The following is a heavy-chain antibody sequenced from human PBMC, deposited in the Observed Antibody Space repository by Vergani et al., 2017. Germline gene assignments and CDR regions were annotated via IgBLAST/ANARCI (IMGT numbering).Heavy chain of an antibody. V-gene: IGHV1-18*01. CDR2: IGAYNGNT. Sequence: QVQLVQSGAEVKKPGASVKVSCKASGYTFTSYGISWVRQAPGQGLEWMGWIGAYNGNTNYAQKLQGRVTMTTDTSTSTAYMELRSLRSDDTAVYYCAAHYGSGRYLLENWFDPWGQGTLVTVSS. J-gene: IGHJ5*02. CDR1: GYTFTSYG. D-gene: IGHD3-10*01. CDR3: AAHYGSGRYLLENWFDP.